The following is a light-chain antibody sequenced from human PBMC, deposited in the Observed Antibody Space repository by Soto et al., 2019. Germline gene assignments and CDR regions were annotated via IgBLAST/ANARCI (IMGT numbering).Light chain of an antibody. CDR2: DAS. J-gene: IGKJ4*01. Sequence: EIVLTQSPATLSLSPGERATLPCRASQSVSSYLAWYQQKPGQAPRLLIYDASNRATGIPARFGGSGSGTDSTLTISSLEPEDFAVYYCQQRSNWPLTFGGGTKVEIK. V-gene: IGKV3-11*01. CDR1: QSVSSY. CDR3: QQRSNWPLT.